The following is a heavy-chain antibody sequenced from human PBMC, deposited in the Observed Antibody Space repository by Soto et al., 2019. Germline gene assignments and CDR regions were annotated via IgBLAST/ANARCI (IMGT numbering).Heavy chain of an antibody. CDR3: AKDPLPYGDYSEYFQH. CDR1: GFTFSSYA. D-gene: IGHD4-17*01. J-gene: IGHJ1*01. Sequence: GGSLRLSCAASGFTFSSYAMSWVRQAPGKGLEWVSAISGSGGSTYYADSVKGRFTISRDNSKNTLYLQMNSLRAEDTAVYYCAKDPLPYGDYSEYFQHWGQGTLVTVSS. CDR2: ISGSGGST. V-gene: IGHV3-23*01.